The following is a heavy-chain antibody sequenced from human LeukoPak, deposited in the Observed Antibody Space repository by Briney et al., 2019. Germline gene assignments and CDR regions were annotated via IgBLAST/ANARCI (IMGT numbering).Heavy chain of an antibody. CDR2: ISSSSSYI. CDR1: GFTFSSYS. CDR3: ARAEPLVPTSSSWYWRGWFDP. D-gene: IGHD6-13*01. J-gene: IGHJ5*02. Sequence: GGSLRLSCAASGFTFSSYSMNWVRQAPGKGLEWVSSISSSSSYIYYADSVKGRFTISRDNAKNSLYLQMNSLRAEDTAVYYCARAEPLVPTSSSWYWRGWFDPWGQGTLVTVSS. V-gene: IGHV3-21*01.